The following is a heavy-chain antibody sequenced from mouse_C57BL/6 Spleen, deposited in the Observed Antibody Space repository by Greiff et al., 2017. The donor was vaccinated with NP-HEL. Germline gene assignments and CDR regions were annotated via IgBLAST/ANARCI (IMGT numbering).Heavy chain of an antibody. V-gene: IGHV1-69*01. J-gene: IGHJ3*01. CDR1: GYTFTSYW. CDR2: IDPSDSYT. D-gene: IGHD1-1*01. CDR3: ARGDTYGSSSWFAY. Sequence: VQLQQPGAELVMPGASVKLSCKASGYTFTSYWMHWVKQRPGQGLEWIGEIDPSDSYTNYNQKFKGKSTLTVDKSSSTAYMQLSSLTSEDSAVYYCARGDTYGSSSWFAYWGQGTLVTVSA.